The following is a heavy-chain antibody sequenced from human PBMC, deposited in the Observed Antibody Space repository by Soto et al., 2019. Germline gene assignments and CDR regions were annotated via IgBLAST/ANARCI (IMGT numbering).Heavy chain of an antibody. Sequence: GGSLRLSCAASGFTFSSYGMHWVRQAPGKGLEWVAVIWYDGSIKYYADSVKGRFTTSGDNSKNMLYLQMNSLGAEDTAVYYWAREDLSSWEFDPWGQGTLVTVSS. CDR2: IWYDGSIK. V-gene: IGHV3-33*01. D-gene: IGHD6-13*01. CDR1: GFTFSSYG. J-gene: IGHJ5*02. CDR3: AREDLSSWEFDP.